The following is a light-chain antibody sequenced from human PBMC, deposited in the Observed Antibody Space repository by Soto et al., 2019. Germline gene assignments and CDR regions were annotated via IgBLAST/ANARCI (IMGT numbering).Light chain of an antibody. CDR2: GAS. J-gene: IGKJ3*01. CDR3: PQYGDLPLS. CDR1: QSLPTKA. V-gene: IGKV3-20*01. Sequence: EIVLTQSPGTLSLSPGERVTLSCRASQSLPTKALAWYQQKPGQTPRLLIYGASTRDTAIPDRFNGSGSGTDFTLTISRVEPEDLAVYYCPQYGDLPLSFGTGTKVDIK.